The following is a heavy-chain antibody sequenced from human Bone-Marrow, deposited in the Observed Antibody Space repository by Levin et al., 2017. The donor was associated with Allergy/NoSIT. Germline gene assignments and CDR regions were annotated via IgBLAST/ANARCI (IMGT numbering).Heavy chain of an antibody. CDR3: AKKGGNSFDYYFES. D-gene: IGHD4-23*01. Sequence: GESLKISCAASGFSFNSYALSWIRQVPGKGLEWVSAISGSGTNTYYADSVKGRFTVSRDTSKNTVFLEMNGLRAEDTAVYYCAKKGGNSFDYYFESWGQGTLVTVSS. CDR1: GFSFNSYA. CDR2: ISGSGTNT. V-gene: IGHV3-23*01. J-gene: IGHJ4*02.